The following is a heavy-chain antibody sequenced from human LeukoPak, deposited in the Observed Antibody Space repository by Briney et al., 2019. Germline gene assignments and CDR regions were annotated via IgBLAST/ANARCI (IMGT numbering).Heavy chain of an antibody. CDR3: ARGVYGSGLDY. CDR1: GGSFSGYY. D-gene: IGHD3-10*01. J-gene: IGHJ4*02. CDR2: INHSGST. V-gene: IGHV4-34*01. Sequence: SETLSLTCAVYGGSFSGYYWSWIRQPPGKGLEWIGEINHSGSTNYNPSLKSRVTISVDTSENPFSLKLSSVTAADTAVYYCARGVYGSGLDYWGQGTLVTVSS.